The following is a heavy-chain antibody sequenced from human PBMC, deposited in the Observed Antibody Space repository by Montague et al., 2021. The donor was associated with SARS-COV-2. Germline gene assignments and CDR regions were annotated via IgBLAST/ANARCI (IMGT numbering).Heavy chain of an antibody. CDR2: IYSRST. CDR3: ARELGYCSSTNCFHFDY. CDR1: GGSINGSSYY. J-gene: IGHJ4*02. Sequence: SETLSLTCTVSGGSINGSSYYWGWIRQPPGKGLEWIGSIYSRSTYYNPSPKSRVTISVDTSKNQFSLKQSTVTAADTAVFYCARELGYCSSTNCFHFDYWGQGTLVTVSS. D-gene: IGHD2-2*01. V-gene: IGHV4-39*07.